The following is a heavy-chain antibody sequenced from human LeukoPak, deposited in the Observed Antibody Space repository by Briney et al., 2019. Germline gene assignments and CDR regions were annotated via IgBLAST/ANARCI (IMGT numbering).Heavy chain of an antibody. V-gene: IGHV3-48*03. CDR1: GFTFSSYE. Sequence: GGSLRLSCAASGFTFSSYEMNWVRQAPGKGLEWVSYISSSGSTIYYADSVKGRFTISRDNAKNSLYLQMNSLRAEDTAVYYCARDQHYYDSSGYYPNDYWGQGTLVTVSS. CDR2: ISSSGSTI. J-gene: IGHJ4*02. CDR3: ARDQHYYDSSGYYPNDY. D-gene: IGHD3-22*01.